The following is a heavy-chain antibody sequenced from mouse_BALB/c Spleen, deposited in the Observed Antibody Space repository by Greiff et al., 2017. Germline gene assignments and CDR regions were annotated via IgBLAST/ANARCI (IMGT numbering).Heavy chain of an antibody. CDR2: ISSGSSTI. CDR3: ARPGPYYYAMDY. CDR1: GFTFSSFG. V-gene: IGHV5-17*02. Sequence: DVMLVESGGGLVQPGGSRKLSCAASGFTFSSFGMHWVRQAPEKGLEWVAYISSGSSTIYYADTVKGRFTISRDNPKNTLFLQMTSLRSEDTAMYYCARPGPYYYAMDYWGQGTSVTVSS. J-gene: IGHJ4*01.